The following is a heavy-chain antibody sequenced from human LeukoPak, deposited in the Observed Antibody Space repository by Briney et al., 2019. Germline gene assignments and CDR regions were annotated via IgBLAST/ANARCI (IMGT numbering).Heavy chain of an antibody. J-gene: IGHJ4*02. Sequence: GGSLRLSCAASEFDFSSHAMTWVRQAPGKGLEWVSAISISGSKTYYADSVKGRFTISRDNSKNTLYLQMNSLRAEDTAVYYCARDQFPAWELPGPCDYWGQGTLVTVSS. D-gene: IGHD1-26*01. CDR1: EFDFSSHA. CDR3: ARDQFPAWELPGPCDY. CDR2: ISISGSKT. V-gene: IGHV3-23*01.